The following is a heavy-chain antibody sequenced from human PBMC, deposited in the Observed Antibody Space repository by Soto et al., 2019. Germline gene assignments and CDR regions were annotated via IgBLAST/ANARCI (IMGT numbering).Heavy chain of an antibody. V-gene: IGHV3-30*03. CDR1: GFTISSYG. D-gene: IGHD3-22*01. CDR3: ARDRRTEYYDSSGYYRRNWFDP. CDR2: ISYDGSNK. J-gene: IGHJ5*02. Sequence: WGSLRLSCAASGFTISSYGMHWVRQAPGKGLEWVAVISYDGSNKYYADSVKGRFTISRDNSKNTLYLQMNSLRAEDTAVYYCARDRRTEYYDSSGYYRRNWFDPWGQGTLVTVSS.